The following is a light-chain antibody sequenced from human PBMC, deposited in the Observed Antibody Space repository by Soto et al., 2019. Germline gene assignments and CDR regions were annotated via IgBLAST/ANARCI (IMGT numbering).Light chain of an antibody. Sequence: QSVLTQPPSVSGAPGQRVTISCTWSSPNIGAGYDVHWYQQLPETAPKLLIYGNSNRPSGVPDRFSGSKSGTSASLAINGLQAEDEADYYCSTYTGTTPLGVFGGGTKLTVL. J-gene: IGLJ2*01. CDR3: STYTGTTPLGV. CDR2: GNS. CDR1: SPNIGAGYD. V-gene: IGLV1-40*01.